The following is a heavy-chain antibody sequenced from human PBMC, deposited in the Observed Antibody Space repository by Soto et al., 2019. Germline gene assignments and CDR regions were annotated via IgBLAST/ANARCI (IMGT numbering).Heavy chain of an antibody. Sequence: GSLRLSCAASGFTFSSYGMHWVRQAPGKGLEWVAVISYDGSNKYYADSVKGRFTISRDNSKNTLYLQMNSLRAEDTAVYYCAKDPVRGVISPGLMYYYYYGMDVWGQGTTVTVSS. CDR2: ISYDGSNK. D-gene: IGHD3-10*01. V-gene: IGHV3-30*18. J-gene: IGHJ6*02. CDR3: AKDPVRGVISPGLMYYYYYGMDV. CDR1: GFTFSSYG.